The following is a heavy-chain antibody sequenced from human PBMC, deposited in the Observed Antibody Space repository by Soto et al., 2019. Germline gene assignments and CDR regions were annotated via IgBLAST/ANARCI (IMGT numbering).Heavy chain of an antibody. CDR3: ATESLDSSSWYWYFDY. D-gene: IGHD6-13*01. V-gene: IGHV6-1*01. CDR1: GDSVSSNSAA. J-gene: IGHJ4*02. CDR2: TYYRSKWYN. Sequence: SQTLSLTCAISGDSVSSNSAAWNWIRQSPSRGLEWLGRTYYRSKWYNDYAVSVKSRITINPDTSKNQFSLQLNSVTPEDTAVYYCATESLDSSSWYWYFDYWGQGTLVTVSS.